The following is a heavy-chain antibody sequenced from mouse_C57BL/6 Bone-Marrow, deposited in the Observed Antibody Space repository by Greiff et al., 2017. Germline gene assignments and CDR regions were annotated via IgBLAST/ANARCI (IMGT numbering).Heavy chain of an antibody. Sequence: VQLKESGPELVKPGASVKISCKASGYTFTDYYMNWVKQSHGKSLEWIGDIIPNNGGTSYNQKFKGKDTLTVDKSSSTAYMELRSLTSADSAVYYCAREGGYYYGSSWYFDVWGTGTTVTVSS. CDR1: GYTFTDYY. V-gene: IGHV1-26*01. CDR2: IIPNNGGT. J-gene: IGHJ1*03. CDR3: AREGGYYYGSSWYFDV. D-gene: IGHD1-1*01.